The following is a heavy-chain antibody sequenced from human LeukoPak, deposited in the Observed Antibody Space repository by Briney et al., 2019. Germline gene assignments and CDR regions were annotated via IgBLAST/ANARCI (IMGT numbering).Heavy chain of an antibody. Sequence: GGSLGLSCVASGFTFRNYWMTWVRQAPGTGLEWVANINQDESTKSYGDSVRGRFTISRDNAKNSLYLHMNSLRAEDTAVYYCARDQSKDSLDAWGQGTLVTVSS. CDR2: INQDESTK. V-gene: IGHV3-7*04. J-gene: IGHJ5*02. CDR3: ARDQSKDSLDA. CDR1: GFTFRNYW. D-gene: IGHD2-15*01.